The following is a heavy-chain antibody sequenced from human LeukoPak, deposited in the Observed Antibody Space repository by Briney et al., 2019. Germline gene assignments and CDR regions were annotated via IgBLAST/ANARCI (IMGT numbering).Heavy chain of an antibody. CDR1: GFAFSNYL. CDR2: IKEDGSDK. CDR3: ARDIGYLAFDY. V-gene: IGHV3-7*01. D-gene: IGHD2-15*01. J-gene: IGHJ4*02. Sequence: PGGSLRLSCGASGFAFSNYLMTWVRQAPGRGLEWVANIKEDGSDKYYVDSVKGRFSITRDNAKNSLYLQMNSLRCEDRAVYYCARDIGYLAFDYWGQGTLVTVSS.